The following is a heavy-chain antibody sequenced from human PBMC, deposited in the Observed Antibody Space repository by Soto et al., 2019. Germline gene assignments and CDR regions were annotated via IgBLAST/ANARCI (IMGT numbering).Heavy chain of an antibody. CDR3: AGGHGGSF. Sequence: QVQLQQWGAGLLKPSETLSLTCAVYGGSFSGYYWSWIRQPPGKGLEWIGEINHSGSTNYNPSLKGRLTIREDPSKNQFSLRLSLGPAGDRVVYYCAGGHGGSFGALGPLVPVSP. V-gene: IGHV4-34*01. CDR1: GGSFSGYY. D-gene: IGHD1-26*01. J-gene: IGHJ4*02. CDR2: INHSGST.